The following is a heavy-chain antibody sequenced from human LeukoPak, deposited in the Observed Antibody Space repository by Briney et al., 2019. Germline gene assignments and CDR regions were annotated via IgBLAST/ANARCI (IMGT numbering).Heavy chain of an antibody. Sequence: GGSLRLSCAASGFTVSCNYMSWVRQAPGKGLEWVSVIYSGGSTYYADSVKGRFTISRDNSKNTLYLQMNSLRAEDTAVYYCARDPAGGYFDYWGQGTLVTVSS. CDR2: IYSGGST. CDR3: ARDPAGGYFDY. CDR1: GFTVSCNY. D-gene: IGHD3-16*01. V-gene: IGHV3-53*01. J-gene: IGHJ4*02.